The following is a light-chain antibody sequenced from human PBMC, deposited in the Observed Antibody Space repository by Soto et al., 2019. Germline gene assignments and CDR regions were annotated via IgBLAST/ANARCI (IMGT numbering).Light chain of an antibody. CDR2: DAS. J-gene: IGKJ1*01. Sequence: DIPLTQSPSTLSASLGERVSIXCRASQTISTWLAWYQQKPGKAPKLLMYDASSLERGVPSRFSGSGSGTEFTLTISSLQPDDFATYYCQQYDTYSRTFGQGTKVDIK. V-gene: IGKV1-5*01. CDR1: QTISTW. CDR3: QQYDTYSRT.